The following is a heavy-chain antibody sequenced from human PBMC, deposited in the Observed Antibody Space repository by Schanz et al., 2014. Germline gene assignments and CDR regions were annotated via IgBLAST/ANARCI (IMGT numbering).Heavy chain of an antibody. D-gene: IGHD2-21*02. CDR1: GFTFSTYY. CDR2: ISSSSSYI. Sequence: GQLVESGGGLVKPGGSLRLSCAASGFTFSTYYMNWVRQAPGKGLEWVSSISSSSSYISYADSVKGRFTISRDNAKNSLYLQMNSLRAEDTAVYYCARPSDSSWYMDVWGKGTTVTVSS. J-gene: IGHJ6*03. V-gene: IGHV3-21*01. CDR3: ARPSDSSWYMDV.